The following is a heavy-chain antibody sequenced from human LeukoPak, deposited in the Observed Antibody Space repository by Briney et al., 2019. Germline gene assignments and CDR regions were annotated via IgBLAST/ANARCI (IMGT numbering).Heavy chain of an antibody. CDR2: ISSSSSYI. CDR1: GFTFSSYS. Sequence: SGGSLRLSCAASGFTFSSYSMNWVRQAPGKGLEWVSSISSSSSYIYYADSVKGRFTISRDNAKNSLYLQMNSLRAEDTAVYYCARDECGGDCYSDYWGQGTLVTVSS. D-gene: IGHD2-21*02. CDR3: ARDECGGDCYSDY. J-gene: IGHJ4*02. V-gene: IGHV3-21*01.